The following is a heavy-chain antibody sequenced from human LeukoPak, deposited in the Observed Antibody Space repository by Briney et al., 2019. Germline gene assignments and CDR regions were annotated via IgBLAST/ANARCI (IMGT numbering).Heavy chain of an antibody. Sequence: GGSLRLSCAASGFTFDDHGMSWVRQAPGKGLEWVSGINWNGGSTGYADSVKGRFTISRDNAKNSLYLQMNSLRAEDTALYYCARDSDYGGNYNWFDPWGQGTLVTVSS. CDR1: GFTFDDHG. CDR3: ARDSDYGGNYNWFDP. J-gene: IGHJ5*02. CDR2: INWNGGST. V-gene: IGHV3-20*04. D-gene: IGHD4-23*01.